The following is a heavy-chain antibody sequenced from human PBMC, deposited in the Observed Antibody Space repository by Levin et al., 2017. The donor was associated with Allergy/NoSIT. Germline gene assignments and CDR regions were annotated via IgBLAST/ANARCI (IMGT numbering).Heavy chain of an antibody. J-gene: IGHJ4*02. V-gene: IGHV4-59*01. CDR3: ARAYSSGWYEG. CDR2: ISSSGSP. CDR1: DASISTYY. D-gene: IGHD6-19*01. Sequence: SETLSLTCTVSDASISTYYWSWIRQPPGKGLEWIGYISSSGSPNYNPSLKSRVTISIDTSKSHFSLKLSSVTAADTAVYYCARAYSSGWYEGWGQGTLVTVSS.